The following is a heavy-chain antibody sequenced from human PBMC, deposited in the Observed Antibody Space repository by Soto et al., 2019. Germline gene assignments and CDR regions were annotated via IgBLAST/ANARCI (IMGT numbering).Heavy chain of an antibody. D-gene: IGHD4-17*01. CDR3: ARFYGDYYNWFDP. CDR1: GGSFSGYY. J-gene: IGHJ5*02. V-gene: IGHV4-34*01. Sequence: ETLSLTCAVYGGSFSGYYWTWIRQPPGTGLEWIGEINHSGSTNYNPSLKSRVTISVDTSKNQFSLKLTSVTAADTAVYYCARFYGDYYNWFDPWGQGTLVTVSS. CDR2: INHSGST.